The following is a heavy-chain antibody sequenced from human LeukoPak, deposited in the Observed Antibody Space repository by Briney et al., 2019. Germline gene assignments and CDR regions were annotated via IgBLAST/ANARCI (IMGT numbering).Heavy chain of an antibody. J-gene: IGHJ4*02. V-gene: IGHV1-2*06. CDR2: INPNSGGT. D-gene: IGHD2-15*01. CDR1: GYTFTGYY. CDR3: AREPLGYCSGGSCYSRFKYDY. Sequence: ASEKVSCKASGYTFTGYYMHWVRQAPGQGLEWMGRINPNSGGTNYAQKFQGRVTMTRDTSISTAYMELSRLRSDDTAVYYCAREPLGYCSGGSCYSRFKYDYWGQGTLVTVSS.